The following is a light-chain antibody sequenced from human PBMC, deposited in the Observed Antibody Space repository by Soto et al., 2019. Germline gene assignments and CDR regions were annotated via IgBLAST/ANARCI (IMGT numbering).Light chain of an antibody. V-gene: IGKV3-15*01. CDR2: DAS. J-gene: IGKJ2*01. CDR1: QSISRS. Sequence: EIVLTQSPATLSVSPGERATLSCSASQSISRSLAWYQQKPVPAPRLLISDASTRATGIPARFSGSGSGTEFTLTISSLQSEDFALYYCHQYNSWPPGTFGQGTKVDIK. CDR3: HQYNSWPPGT.